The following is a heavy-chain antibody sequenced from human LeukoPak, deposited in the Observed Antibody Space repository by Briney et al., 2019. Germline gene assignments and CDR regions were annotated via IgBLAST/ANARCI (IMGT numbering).Heavy chain of an antibody. V-gene: IGHV4-61*01. CDR1: GGSVSSGSYY. CDR2: IYYSGST. Sequence: SETLSLTCTVSGGSVSSGSYYWSWIRQPSGKGLEWIGYIYYSGSTNYNPSLKSRVTISVDTSKNQFSLKLSSVTAADTAVYYCARGGGTLTYYYYGMDVWGQGTTVTVSS. D-gene: IGHD1-1*01. CDR3: ARGGGTLTYYYYGMDV. J-gene: IGHJ6*02.